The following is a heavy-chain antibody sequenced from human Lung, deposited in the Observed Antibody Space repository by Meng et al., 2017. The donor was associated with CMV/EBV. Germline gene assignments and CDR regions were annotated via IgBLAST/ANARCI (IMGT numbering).Heavy chain of an antibody. CDR2: IHSGGST. D-gene: IGHD3-3*01. Sequence: GGSLRLXXAASGFTVSSEYLTWVRQAPGKGLEWVSVIHSGGSTYYAESVKGRFTISRDNSKNTLYLQMNSLRTEDTAAYYCARDMYWSQSYRGVDVWGHGXTVTVSS. CDR3: ARDMYWSQSYRGVDV. V-gene: IGHV3-66*02. J-gene: IGHJ6*02. CDR1: GFTVSSEY.